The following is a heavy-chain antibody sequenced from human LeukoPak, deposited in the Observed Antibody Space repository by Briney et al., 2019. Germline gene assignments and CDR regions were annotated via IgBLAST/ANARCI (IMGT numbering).Heavy chain of an antibody. CDR2: IYYSGST. CDR3: ARDPRIAAAGTRPWYFDL. CDR1: GGSISSYY. Sequence: SETLSLTCTVSGGSISSYYWSWIRQPPGKGLEWIGCIYYSGSTDYNPSLKSRVTISVDTSKNQFSLKLSSVTAADTAVYYCARDPRIAAAGTRPWYFDLWGRGTLVTVSS. D-gene: IGHD6-13*01. V-gene: IGHV4-59*12. J-gene: IGHJ2*01.